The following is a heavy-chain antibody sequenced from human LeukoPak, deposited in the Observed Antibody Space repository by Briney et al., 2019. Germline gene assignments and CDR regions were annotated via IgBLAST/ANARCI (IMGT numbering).Heavy chain of an antibody. Sequence: ASVKVSCKASGSTFSSCAISWVRQAPGQGLEWMGRIIPIFGTANYAQKFQGRVTITTDESTSTAYMELSSLRYEDTAVYYCARDGRDYDSSGYYYWDYWGQGTLVTVSS. CDR1: GSTFSSCA. J-gene: IGHJ4*02. D-gene: IGHD3-22*01. CDR3: ARDGRDYDSSGYYYWDY. CDR2: IIPIFGTA. V-gene: IGHV1-69*05.